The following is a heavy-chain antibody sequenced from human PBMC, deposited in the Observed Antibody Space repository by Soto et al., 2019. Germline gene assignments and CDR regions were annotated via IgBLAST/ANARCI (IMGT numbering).Heavy chain of an antibody. CDR1: GYTFTSYA. J-gene: IGHJ3*02. V-gene: IGHV1-3*01. CDR3: ARVVVPAAIRRYDAFDI. Sequence: QVQLVQSGAEVKKPGASVKVSCKASGYTFTSYAMHWVRQAPGQRLEWMGWINAGNGNTKYSQKFQGRVTITRDTSASTAYIELSSLRSEATAVYYCARVVVPAAIRRYDAFDICDHGTMVTVSS. D-gene: IGHD2-2*01. CDR2: INAGNGNT.